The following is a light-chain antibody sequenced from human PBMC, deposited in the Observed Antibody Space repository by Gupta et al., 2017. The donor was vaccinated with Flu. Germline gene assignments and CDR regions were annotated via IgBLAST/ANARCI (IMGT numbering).Light chain of an antibody. Sequence: QSALTQPASVSGSPGQSINIPCTGTSSDIGSYDYVSWYQQSPGRAPKLMIYDVSNRPSGISDRFSGSKSGNTASLTISGLQAEDEADYYCSSYSATGALALFGGGIKVTVL. V-gene: IGLV2-14*01. CDR1: SSDIGSYDY. CDR2: DVS. CDR3: SSYSATGALAL. J-gene: IGLJ2*01.